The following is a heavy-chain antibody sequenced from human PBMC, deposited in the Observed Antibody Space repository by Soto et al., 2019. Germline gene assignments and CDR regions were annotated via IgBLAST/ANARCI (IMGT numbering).Heavy chain of an antibody. V-gene: IGHV1-69*02. J-gene: IGHJ4*02. CDR2: IIPILGIA. CDR1: GGTFSSYT. Sequence: QVQLVQSGAEVKKPGSSVKVSSKATGGTFSSYTISWVRQAPGQGLEWMGRIIPILGIANYAQKFQGRVTITADKSTSTAYMELSSLRSEDTAVYYCASDLGGLGYWGQGTLVTVSS. CDR3: ASDLGGLGY. D-gene: IGHD3-16*01.